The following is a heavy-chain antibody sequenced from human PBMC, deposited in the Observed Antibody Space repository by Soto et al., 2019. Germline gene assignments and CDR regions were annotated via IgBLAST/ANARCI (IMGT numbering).Heavy chain of an antibody. Sequence: ELQLVESGGGLVPPVRSLRLSCATSGFNFEDYAMHWVRQAPGKGLQWVSGISWTSDSVGYADSVKGRFIISRDNAKKSLNLEMNSLRGDDTALYYCVKDKYSSSSAPAFDFWGQGTLVTVSS. J-gene: IGHJ4*02. CDR3: VKDKYSSSSAPAFDF. CDR1: GFNFEDYA. D-gene: IGHD6-6*01. CDR2: ISWTSDSV. V-gene: IGHV3-9*01.